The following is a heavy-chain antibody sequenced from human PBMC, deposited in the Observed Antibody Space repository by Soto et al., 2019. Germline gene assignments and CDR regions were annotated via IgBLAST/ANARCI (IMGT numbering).Heavy chain of an antibody. CDR1: GGTFSSYA. Sequence: QVQLVXSGAEVKKPGSSVKVSCKASGGTFSSYAISWVRQAPGQGLEWMGGIIPIFGTANYAQKFQGRVTITADESTSTAYMELSSLRSEDTAVYYCARVEGPLQLWTEGFDYWGQGTLVTVSS. V-gene: IGHV1-69*12. CDR3: ARVEGPLQLWTEGFDY. D-gene: IGHD5-18*01. CDR2: IIPIFGTA. J-gene: IGHJ4*02.